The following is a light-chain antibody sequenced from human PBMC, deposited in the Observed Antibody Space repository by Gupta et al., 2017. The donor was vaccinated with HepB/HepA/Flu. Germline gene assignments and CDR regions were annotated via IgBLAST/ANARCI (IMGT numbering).Light chain of an antibody. CDR2: DAS. V-gene: IGKV3-11*01. CDR1: QSVSSY. J-gene: IGKJ1*01. CDR3: QQRSNWPKS. Sequence: EIVFTQSPATLSLSPGERATLSCRVSQSVSSYLAWYQQKPGQAPRLLIYDASNRATGIPARFSGSGSGTDFTLTISSLEPEDFAVYYCQQRSNWPKSFGQGTKVEIK.